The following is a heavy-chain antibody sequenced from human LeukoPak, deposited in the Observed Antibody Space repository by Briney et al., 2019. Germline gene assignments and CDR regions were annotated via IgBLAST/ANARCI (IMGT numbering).Heavy chain of an antibody. CDR3: ARVNINNWHSCDY. CDR1: GFIFSNYG. Sequence: TGGSLRLSCAASGFIFSNYGMHWVRQPPGKGLEWIGEIYHSGSPNYNPSLKSRVTISVDKSRNHFSLNLSSVTAADTAVYYCARVNINNWHSCDYWGQGTLVTVSS. J-gene: IGHJ4*02. CDR2: IYHSGSP. D-gene: IGHD1-1*01. V-gene: IGHV4-4*02.